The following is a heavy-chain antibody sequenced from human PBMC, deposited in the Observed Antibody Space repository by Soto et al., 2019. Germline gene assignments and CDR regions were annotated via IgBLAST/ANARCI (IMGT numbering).Heavy chain of an antibody. J-gene: IGHJ4*02. V-gene: IGHV1-3*01. D-gene: IGHD3-10*01. CDR3: AGGGLVGFGERRLGY. CDR1: GYTFTSYV. Sequence: QVQLVQSGAEVKKPGASVKVSCKASGYTFTSYVMHWVRQAPGQRLEWMGWINAGNGNTKYSQKFQGRVTITRDTSASTAYMELNSPRSEATAQYYCAGGGLVGFGERRLGYLGQGTLVTVSS. CDR2: INAGNGNT.